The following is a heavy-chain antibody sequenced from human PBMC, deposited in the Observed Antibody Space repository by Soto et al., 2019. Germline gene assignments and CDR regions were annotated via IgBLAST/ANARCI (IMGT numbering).Heavy chain of an antibody. CDR1: GYTFTSYG. CDR2: ISAYNGNT. D-gene: IGHD6-6*01. Sequence: GSVKVSCKASGYTFTSYGISWVRQAPGQGLEWMGWISAYNGNTNYAQKLQGRVTMTTDTSTSTAYMELRSLRSDDTAVYYCARVFRIAARVHYYYYMDVWGKGTTVTVSS. CDR3: ARVFRIAARVHYYYYMDV. J-gene: IGHJ6*03. V-gene: IGHV1-18*01.